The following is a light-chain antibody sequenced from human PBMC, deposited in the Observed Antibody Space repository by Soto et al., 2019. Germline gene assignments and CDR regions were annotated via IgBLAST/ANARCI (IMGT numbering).Light chain of an antibody. J-gene: IGKJ5*01. Sequence: DIQMTQSPSTLSASVGDRVTITCRASQSISSWLAWYQQKPGKAPKLLIDDASRLERGVPSRFSGSGSVTEFTITTSLQQAEVFVFYYWQQYNNWITFGQGTRLDIK. CDR1: QSISSW. CDR3: QQYNNWIT. V-gene: IGKV1-5*01. CDR2: DAS.